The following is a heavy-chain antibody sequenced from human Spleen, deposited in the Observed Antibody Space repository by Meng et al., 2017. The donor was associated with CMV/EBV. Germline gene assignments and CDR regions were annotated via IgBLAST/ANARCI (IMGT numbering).Heavy chain of an antibody. D-gene: IGHD3-22*01. CDR2: INHSGST. CDR3: ARGEYYYDSSGYFGLDP. V-gene: IGHV4-34*01. Sequence: SETLSLTCAVYGGSFSGYYWSWIRQPPGKGLEWIGEINHSGSTYYNPSLKSRVTMSVDTSKNQFSLKLSSVTAADTAVYYCARGEYYYDSSGYFGLDPWGQGTLVTVSS. CDR1: GGSFSGYY. J-gene: IGHJ5*02.